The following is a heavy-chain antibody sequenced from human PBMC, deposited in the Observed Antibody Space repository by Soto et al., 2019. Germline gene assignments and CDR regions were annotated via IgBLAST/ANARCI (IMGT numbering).Heavy chain of an antibody. J-gene: IGHJ6*02. D-gene: IGHD5-18*01. CDR3: ASRLGYSYCPDYYYGMDV. V-gene: IGHV3-30-3*01. CDR1: GFTFSSYA. Sequence: QVQLVESGGGVVQPGRSLRLSCAASGFTFSSYAMHWVRQAPGKGLEWVAVISYDGSNKYYADSVKGRFTISRDNSKNTLYLQMNSLRAEDTAVYYCASRLGYSYCPDYYYGMDVWGQGTTVTVSS. CDR2: ISYDGSNK.